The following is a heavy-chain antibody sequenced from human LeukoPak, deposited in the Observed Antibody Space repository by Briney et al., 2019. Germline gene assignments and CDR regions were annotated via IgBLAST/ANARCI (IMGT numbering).Heavy chain of an antibody. CDR3: ARASGGSCYY. J-gene: IGHJ4*02. CDR2: IKQDGSEK. V-gene: IGHV3-7*01. CDR1: AFTFSSYW. Sequence: GGSLKLSCTASAFTFSSYWMTWVRQAPGKGLEWVSNIKQDGSEKYYVASVKGRFTISRDNAQNSLYLQMNSLRAEDTAVYYCARASGGSCYYWGQGTLVTVSS. D-gene: IGHD2-15*01.